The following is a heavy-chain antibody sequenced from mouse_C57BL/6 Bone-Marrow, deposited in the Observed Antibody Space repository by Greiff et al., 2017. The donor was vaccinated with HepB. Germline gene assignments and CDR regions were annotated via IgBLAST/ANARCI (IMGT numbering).Heavy chain of an antibody. Sequence: QVHVKQSGAELVKPGASVKMSCKASGYTFTSYWITWVKQRPGQGLEWIGDIYPGSGSTNYNEKFKSKATLTVDTSSSTAYMQLSSLTSEDAAVYYFARVYGSSYDYAIDYWGQGTSVTVSS. V-gene: IGHV1-55*01. D-gene: IGHD1-1*01. J-gene: IGHJ4*01. CDR2: IYPGSGST. CDR1: GYTFTSYW. CDR3: ARVYGSSYDYAIDY.